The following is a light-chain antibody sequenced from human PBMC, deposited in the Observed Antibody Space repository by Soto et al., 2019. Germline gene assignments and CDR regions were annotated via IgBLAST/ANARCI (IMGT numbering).Light chain of an antibody. CDR3: QQYGSSPPIT. J-gene: IGKJ5*01. Sequence: EIVLTQSPGTLSLSPGERATLSCRASQSVSSNYLAWYQQKPGQAPRLVIYGASNRATGIPDRFSGSGSGTDFTLTISRLEPEDFAVYYCQQYGSSPPITFGQGTRLEIK. CDR2: GAS. V-gene: IGKV3-20*01. CDR1: QSVSSNY.